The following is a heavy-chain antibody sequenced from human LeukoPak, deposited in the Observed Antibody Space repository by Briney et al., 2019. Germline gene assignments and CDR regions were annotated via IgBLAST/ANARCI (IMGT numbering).Heavy chain of an antibody. CDR3: ARSSINCGGDCYWAVVDY. CDR1: GYTFTGYY. CDR2: INPNSGGT. Sequence: ASVKVSCKASGYTFTGYYIHWVRQAPGQGLEWMGWINPNSGGTNYAQKFQGRVTMTRDTSISTAYMELSRLRSDDTAVYYCARSSINCGGDCYWAVVDYWGQGTLVTVSS. J-gene: IGHJ4*02. D-gene: IGHD2-21*02. V-gene: IGHV1-2*02.